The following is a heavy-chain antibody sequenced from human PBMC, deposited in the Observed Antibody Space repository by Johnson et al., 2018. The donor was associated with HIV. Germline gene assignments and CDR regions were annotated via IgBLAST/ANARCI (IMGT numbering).Heavy chain of an antibody. CDR3: ARGVGSGWYFEIGDDAFDI. D-gene: IGHD6-19*01. V-gene: IGHV3-30*03. Sequence: QVQLVESGGGVVQPGRSLRLSCAASGFTFSSYGIHWVRQVPGKGLEWVAVISYDGSNEYYADSVKGRFTISRDNSKNTLYLQMNSLRAEDTAVYYCARGVGSGWYFEIGDDAFDIWGQGTMVTVSS. CDR1: GFTFSSYG. CDR2: ISYDGSNE. J-gene: IGHJ3*02.